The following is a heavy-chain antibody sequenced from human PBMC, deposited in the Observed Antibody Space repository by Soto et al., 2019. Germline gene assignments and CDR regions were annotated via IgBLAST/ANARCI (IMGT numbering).Heavy chain of an antibody. Sequence: EVQLVESGGGLVQPGGSLRLSCAASGFTFSSYSMNWVRQAPGKGLEWVSYISSSSSTIYYADSVKGRFTISRDNAKNSLYLQMNSLRDEDTAVYYCAREPSDLWSGYSTFDYWGQGTLVTVSS. J-gene: IGHJ4*02. D-gene: IGHD3-3*01. CDR1: GFTFSSYS. V-gene: IGHV3-48*02. CDR2: ISSSSSTI. CDR3: AREPSDLWSGYSTFDY.